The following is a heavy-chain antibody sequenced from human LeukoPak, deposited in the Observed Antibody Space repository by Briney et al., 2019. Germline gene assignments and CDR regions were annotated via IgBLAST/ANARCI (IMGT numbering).Heavy chain of an antibody. CDR1: GYTFTNYY. Sequence: ASVKVSCKASGYTFTNYYIHWVRQAPGQGLEWMGMINPSGGRTTYAKKFQGRVTMTRDTSTNTVYTELSSLRSDDTAVYYCARDYYGGHNLYNFDFWGQGTRVIVSS. V-gene: IGHV1-46*01. CDR3: ARDYYGGHNLYNFDF. D-gene: IGHD3-10*01. CDR2: INPSGGRT. J-gene: IGHJ4*02.